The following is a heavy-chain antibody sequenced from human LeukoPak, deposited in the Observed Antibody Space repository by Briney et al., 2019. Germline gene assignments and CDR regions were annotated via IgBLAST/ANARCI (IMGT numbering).Heavy chain of an antibody. J-gene: IGHJ1*01. CDR3: VSSSWYAPQH. CDR1: GYTLTELS. D-gene: IGHD6-13*01. Sequence: GASVKVSCKVSGYTLTELSIHWVRQAPGKGLEWMGGFDPEDGETIYAQKFQGRVTMTEDTSTDTAYMELSSLRSEDTAVYYCVSSSWYAPQHWGQGTLVTVSS. V-gene: IGHV1-24*01. CDR2: FDPEDGET.